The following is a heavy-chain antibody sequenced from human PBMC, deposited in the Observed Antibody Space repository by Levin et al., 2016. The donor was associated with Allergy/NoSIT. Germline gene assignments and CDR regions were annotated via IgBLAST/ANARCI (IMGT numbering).Heavy chain of an antibody. D-gene: IGHD3-10*01. J-gene: IGHJ4*02. Sequence: RQAPGKGLEWIGYIYYTGTTYYNPSFKSRLTISIDTPESQFSLKLNSVTAADTAVYYCARTVYGSGTWSYFDYWGQGTLVTVSS. CDR2: IYYTGTT. V-gene: IGHV4-31*02. CDR3: ARTVYGSGTWSYFDY.